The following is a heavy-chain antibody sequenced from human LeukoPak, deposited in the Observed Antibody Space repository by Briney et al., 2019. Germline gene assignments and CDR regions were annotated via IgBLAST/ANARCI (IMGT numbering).Heavy chain of an antibody. D-gene: IGHD3-10*01. CDR1: GYSISSGYY. CDR2: IYHSGST. V-gene: IGHV4-38-2*02. J-gene: IGHJ4*02. CDR3: ARVHHYGGGFDS. Sequence: TETLSLTCTVSGYSISSGYYWGWIRQPPGKGLGWIGEIYHSGSTNYNPSLKSRVTISVDKSKNQFSLKLNSLTAADTAVYYCARVHHYGGGFDSWGQGTLVTVSS.